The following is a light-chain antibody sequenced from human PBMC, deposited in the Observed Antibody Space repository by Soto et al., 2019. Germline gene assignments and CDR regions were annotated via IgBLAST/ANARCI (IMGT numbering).Light chain of an antibody. Sequence: QSALTQPASVSGSPGQSITISCTGTSSDVGGYNYVSWYQQHPGKAPKLMIYDVGNRPSGVSNRVSGSKSGNTASLTISGLQAEDEADYYCSSYTSSTTLVFGGGTKLTVL. CDR1: SSDVGGYNY. CDR3: SSYTSSTTLV. V-gene: IGLV2-14*01. CDR2: DVG. J-gene: IGLJ2*01.